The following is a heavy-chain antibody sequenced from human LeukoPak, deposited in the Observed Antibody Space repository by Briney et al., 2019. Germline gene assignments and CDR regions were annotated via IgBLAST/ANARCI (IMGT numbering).Heavy chain of an antibody. J-gene: IGHJ4*02. CDR1: GGSISSSSYY. D-gene: IGHD2-15*01. CDR3: ARIVVAATDYFDY. V-gene: IGHV4-39*01. Sequence: SETLSLTCTVSGGSISSSSYYWGWIRQRPGKGLEWIGSIYYSGSTYYSPSLKSRVTISVDTSKNQFSLKLSSVTAADTAVYYCARIVVAATDYFDYWGQGTLVTVSS. CDR2: IYYSGST.